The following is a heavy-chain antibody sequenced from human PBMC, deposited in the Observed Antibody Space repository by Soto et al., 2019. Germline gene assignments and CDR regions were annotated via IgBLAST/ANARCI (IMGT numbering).Heavy chain of an antibody. CDR1: GFTFGDYA. D-gene: IGHD3-10*01. V-gene: IGHV3-9*01. J-gene: IGHJ6*02. CDR3: AKDRSSGSPYYGMDF. Sequence: TGGSLRLSCAASGFTFGDYAMHWVRQLPGKGLEWVSGFKWNSGDVGYADSVKGRFTISRDNAKNSLYLQMNSLRPEDTAVYYCAKDRSSGSPYYGMDFWGQGTIVTVSS. CDR2: FKWNSGDV.